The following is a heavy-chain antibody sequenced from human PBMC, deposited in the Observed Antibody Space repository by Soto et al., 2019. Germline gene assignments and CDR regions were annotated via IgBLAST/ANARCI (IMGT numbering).Heavy chain of an antibody. J-gene: IGHJ4*02. CDR3: ARDGAMTGVFDY. CDR1: GFPFSTFG. D-gene: IGHD3-9*01. V-gene: IGHV3-48*01. CDR2: IRVTSTTI. Sequence: EVQLVESGGVLVQPGESRRLSCAASGFPFSTFGRNWVRKAPGKGLEWISYIRVTSTTIHYPGSVKGRFAISRDKAKNSLYLEMDSLRVEDTAVYDCARDGAMTGVFDYWGPGTLVTVSS.